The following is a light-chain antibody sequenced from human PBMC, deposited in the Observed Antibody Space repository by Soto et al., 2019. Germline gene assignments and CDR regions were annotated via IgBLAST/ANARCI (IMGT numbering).Light chain of an antibody. Sequence: DIPMTQSPSTLSASVGDRVTITCRASQSINSWLAWYQQKPGKAPKLLIHMASSLESGVPSRFSGSGSGTEFTLTISSLQPDDFATYYCQQYNSYSQSTFGQGTKLEIK. CDR2: MAS. CDR1: QSINSW. J-gene: IGKJ2*01. V-gene: IGKV1-5*03. CDR3: QQYNSYSQST.